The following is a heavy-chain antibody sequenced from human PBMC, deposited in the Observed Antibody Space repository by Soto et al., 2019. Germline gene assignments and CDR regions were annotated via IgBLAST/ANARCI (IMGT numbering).Heavy chain of an antibody. CDR2: IIPILGIA. D-gene: IGHD3-9*01. CDR1: GGTFSSYT. J-gene: IGHJ4*02. V-gene: IGHV1-69*02. Sequence: QVQLVQSGAEVKKPGSSVKVSCKASGGTFSSYTISWVRQAPGQGLEWMGRIIPILGIANYAQKFQGRDTITADKSTSTAYMELSSLRSEDTAVYYCARSSHYDMLTGYQAYWGQGTLVTVSS. CDR3: ARSSHYDMLTGYQAY.